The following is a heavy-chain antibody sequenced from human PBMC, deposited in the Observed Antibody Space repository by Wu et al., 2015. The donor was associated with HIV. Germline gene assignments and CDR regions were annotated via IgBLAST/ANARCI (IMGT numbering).Heavy chain of an antibody. CDR3: AADDTYYYDSSGYYHHAFDI. D-gene: IGHD3-22*01. V-gene: IGHV1-58*02. CDR2: IVVGSGNT. J-gene: IGHJ3*02. CDR1: GFTFTSSA. Sequence: QLVRVVAVRWKKPGTSVKVSCKASGFTFTSSAMQWVRQARGQRLEWIGWIVVGSGNTNYAQKFQERVTITRDMSTSTAYMELSSLRSEDTAVYYCAADDTYYYDSSGYYHHAFDIWGQGTMVTVSS.